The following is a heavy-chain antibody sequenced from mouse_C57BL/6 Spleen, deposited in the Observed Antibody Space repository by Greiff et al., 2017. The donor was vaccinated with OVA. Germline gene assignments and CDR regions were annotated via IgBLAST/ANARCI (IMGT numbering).Heavy chain of an antibody. CDR2: IRNKANGYTT. CDR3: ARQPYGNYPWFAY. J-gene: IGHJ3*01. D-gene: IGHD2-1*01. CDR1: GFTFTDYY. V-gene: IGHV7-3*01. Sequence: EVKLVESGGGLVQPGGSLSLSCAASGFTFTDYYMSWVRQPPGKALEWLGFIRNKANGYTTEYSASVKGRFTISRDNSQSILYLQMNALRAEDSATYYCARQPYGNYPWFAYWGQGTLVTVSA.